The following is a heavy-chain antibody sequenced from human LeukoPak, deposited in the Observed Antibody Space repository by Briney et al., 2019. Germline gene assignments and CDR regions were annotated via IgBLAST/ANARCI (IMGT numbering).Heavy chain of an antibody. CDR1: GGSISSYY. V-gene: IGHV4-4*07. J-gene: IGHJ4*02. CDR3: VRHGGTRVTLVEVYYFDS. D-gene: IGHD4-11*01. CDR2: IYTSGST. Sequence: SETLSLTCTVSGGSISSYYWSWIRQPAGKGLEWIGRIYTSGSTNYNLSLKSRVTISVDTSKNQFSLKLSSVTAADTAVYYCVRHGGTRVTLVEVYYFDSWGQGTLVTVSS.